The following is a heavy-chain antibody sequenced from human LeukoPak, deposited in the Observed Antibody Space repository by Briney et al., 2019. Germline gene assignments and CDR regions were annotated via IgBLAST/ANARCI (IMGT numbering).Heavy chain of an antibody. CDR3: ARAISSSWIYYYYYMDV. Sequence: PGGSLRLSCAASGFTFSSFEMKWVRQAPGKGLEWVSYISSSGSTIYYADSVKGRFTISRDNAKNSLYLQMNSLRAEDTAVYYCARAISSSWIYYYYYMDVWGKGTTVTISS. CDR1: GFTFSSFE. J-gene: IGHJ6*03. CDR2: ISSSGSTI. D-gene: IGHD6-13*01. V-gene: IGHV3-48*03.